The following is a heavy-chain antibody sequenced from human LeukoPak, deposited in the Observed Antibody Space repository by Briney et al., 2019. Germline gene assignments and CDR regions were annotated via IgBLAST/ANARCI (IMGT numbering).Heavy chain of an antibody. CDR2: IIPIFGTA. D-gene: IGHD1-7*01. Sequence: SVTVSCKASGGTFSSYAISWVRQAPGQGLEWMGGIIPIFGTANYAQKFQGRVTITADESTSTAYMELSSLRSEDTAVYYCARENVLGALLSGTTSTKKYYFDYRGQGTLVTVSS. CDR3: ARENVLGALLSGTTSTKKYYFDY. V-gene: IGHV1-69*01. J-gene: IGHJ4*02. CDR1: GGTFSSYA.